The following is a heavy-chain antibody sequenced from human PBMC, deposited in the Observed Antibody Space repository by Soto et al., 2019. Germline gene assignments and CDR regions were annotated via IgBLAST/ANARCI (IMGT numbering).Heavy chain of an antibody. J-gene: IGHJ4*02. CDR1: GYTFSNYY. CDR2: IDTSSTKI. Sequence: QVQLVESGGDLVKRGGSLRLSCAASGYTFSNYYMNWIRQAPGKGLEWISYIDTSSTKIYYADSVKGRFTISRDNAKNSLYLEMNSLRDEDTAVYYCASHYDIWSGYLSPVDYWGQGTLVTVSS. V-gene: IGHV3-11*01. D-gene: IGHD3-3*01. CDR3: ASHYDIWSGYLSPVDY.